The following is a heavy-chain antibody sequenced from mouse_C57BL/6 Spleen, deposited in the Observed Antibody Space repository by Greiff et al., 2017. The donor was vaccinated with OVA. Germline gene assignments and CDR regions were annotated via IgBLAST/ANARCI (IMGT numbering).Heavy chain of an antibody. D-gene: IGHD2-4*01. J-gene: IGHJ2*01. V-gene: IGHV1-82*01. CDR1: GYAFSSSW. CDR2: IYPGDGDT. Sequence: LQESGPELVKPGASVKISCKASGYAFSSSWMNWVKQRPGKGLEWIGRIYPGDGDTNYNGKFKGKATLTADKSSSTAYMQLSSLTSEDSAVYFCARGGDYEGNYWGQGTTLTVSS. CDR3: ARGGDYEGNY.